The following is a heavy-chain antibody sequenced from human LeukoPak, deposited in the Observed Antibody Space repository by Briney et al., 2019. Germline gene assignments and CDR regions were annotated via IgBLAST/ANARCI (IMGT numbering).Heavy chain of an antibody. CDR2: INPNSGGT. D-gene: IGHD3-10*01. CDR1: GYTFTGDY. Sequence: GASVKVSCKASGYTFTGDYMHWVRQAPGQGLEWMGWINPNSGGTNYAQKFQGRVTMTRDTSLSTPYMELSRLRSGDTAVYYCAREIDGSGSYGRDYWGQGTLVTVSS. J-gene: IGHJ4*02. V-gene: IGHV1-2*02. CDR3: AREIDGSGSYGRDY.